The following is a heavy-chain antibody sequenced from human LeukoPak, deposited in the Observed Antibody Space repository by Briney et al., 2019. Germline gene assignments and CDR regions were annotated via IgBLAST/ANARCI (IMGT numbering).Heavy chain of an antibody. Sequence: PGGSLRLSCAASGFTFSSYGMHWVRQAPAKGLGWVAVISHDGSNKYYADSVKGRFTISRDNSKNTLYLQMNSLRAEDTAVYYCAKDGDSSGWLHPTFDYWGQGTLVTVSS. D-gene: IGHD6-19*01. J-gene: IGHJ4*02. CDR2: ISHDGSNK. V-gene: IGHV3-30*18. CDR1: GFTFSSYG. CDR3: AKDGDSSGWLHPTFDY.